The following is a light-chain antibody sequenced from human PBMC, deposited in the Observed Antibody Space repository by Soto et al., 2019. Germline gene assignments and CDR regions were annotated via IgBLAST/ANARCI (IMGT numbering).Light chain of an antibody. J-gene: IGKJ2*02. CDR2: AAS. V-gene: IGKV1-39*01. CDR3: QQSYSTLCT. Sequence: DIQMTQSPSSLSAAVGDRVTITCRASQSITSYLNWYQQKPGKAPKLLISAASSLQSGVPSRFSGSGSGTDFTLTISSLQPEDFATYYCQQSYSTLCTFGQGTKLAIK. CDR1: QSITSY.